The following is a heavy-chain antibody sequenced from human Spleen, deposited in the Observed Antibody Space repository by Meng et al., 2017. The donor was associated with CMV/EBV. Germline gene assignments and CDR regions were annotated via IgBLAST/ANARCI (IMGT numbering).Heavy chain of an antibody. J-gene: IGHJ5*02. V-gene: IGHV4-34*01. D-gene: IGHD2-2*03. CDR1: GTFSSYC. CDR3: ARGGDCSSTSCYAAWFDP. CDR2: INDSGST. Sequence: GTFSSYCWSWIRQPPGEGLGWFVEINDSGSTDYNPSLKGRVTISADTSKNQFYLKLSSVTDADTALYYCARGGDCSSTSCYAAWFDPWGQGTLVTVSS.